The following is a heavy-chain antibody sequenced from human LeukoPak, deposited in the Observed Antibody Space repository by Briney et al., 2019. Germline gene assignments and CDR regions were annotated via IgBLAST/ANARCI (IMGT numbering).Heavy chain of an antibody. J-gene: IGHJ6*02. CDR1: GDSTNNNDYY. CDR2: THMGGST. D-gene: IGHD3-10*01. CDR3: ARDNNYYYGSGEHYYYGMDV. V-gene: IGHV4-61*02. Sequence: SETLSLTCTVSGDSTNNNDYYWSWIRQPAGKGLEYIGRTHMGGSTNYNPSLKSRVTISIDTSRNQFSLKLTSVTASDTAIYYCARDNNYYYGSGEHYYYGMDVWGQGTTVTVSS.